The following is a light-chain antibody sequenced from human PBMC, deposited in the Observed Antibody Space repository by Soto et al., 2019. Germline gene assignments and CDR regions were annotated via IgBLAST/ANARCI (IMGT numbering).Light chain of an antibody. CDR2: GAS. J-gene: IGKJ5*01. Sequence: IGLTQSPGTLSLSPGERATLSCRASESVPSNFLAWYQQKPGQAPRLLIYGASSRATGIPDRFSGSGAGTDFTLTISRLEPEDFAVFYCQQHGGSPITFGQGTRLEI. CDR1: ESVPSNF. CDR3: QQHGGSPIT. V-gene: IGKV3-20*01.